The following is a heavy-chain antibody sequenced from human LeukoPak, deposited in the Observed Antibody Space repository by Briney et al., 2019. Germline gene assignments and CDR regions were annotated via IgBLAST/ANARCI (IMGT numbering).Heavy chain of an antibody. Sequence: SETLSLTCTVFGGSISSYYWSWIRQPPGKGLEWIGYIYSSGSTNYNPSLKSRVTISVDTSKNQFSLKLSSVTAADTAVYYCARGYSYYFESWGQGTLVTVSS. CDR3: ARGYSYYFES. CDR2: IYSSGST. CDR1: GGSISSYY. V-gene: IGHV4-59*01. J-gene: IGHJ4*02. D-gene: IGHD5-18*01.